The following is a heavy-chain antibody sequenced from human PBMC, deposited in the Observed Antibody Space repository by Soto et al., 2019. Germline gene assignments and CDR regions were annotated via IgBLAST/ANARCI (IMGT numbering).Heavy chain of an antibody. CDR1: GFTFSSYS. Sequence: GGSLRLSCAASGFTFSSYSMNWVRQAPGKGLEWVSSISSSSSYIYYADSVKGRFTNSRDNAKNSLYLQMNSLRAEDTAVYYCARGRYYDSSGYTPPYDAFDIWGQGTMVTVSS. J-gene: IGHJ3*02. D-gene: IGHD3-22*01. CDR3: ARGRYYDSSGYTPPYDAFDI. V-gene: IGHV3-21*01. CDR2: ISSSSSYI.